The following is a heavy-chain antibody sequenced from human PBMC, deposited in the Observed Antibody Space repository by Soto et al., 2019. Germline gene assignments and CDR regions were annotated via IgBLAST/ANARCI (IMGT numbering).Heavy chain of an antibody. Sequence: QVQLVESGGGLVKPGGSLRLSCVASGFTFSDYYMSWIRQAPGKGLEWVSYLSSSSSYTNYADSVKGRFTITRDNAKNSLYLQMNSLRAEDTAVDYCARDRHRYSSYDYVDYWGQGTLVTVSS. CDR1: GFTFSDYY. J-gene: IGHJ4*02. D-gene: IGHD5-12*01. CDR2: LSSSSSYT. V-gene: IGHV3-11*05. CDR3: ARDRHRYSSYDYVDY.